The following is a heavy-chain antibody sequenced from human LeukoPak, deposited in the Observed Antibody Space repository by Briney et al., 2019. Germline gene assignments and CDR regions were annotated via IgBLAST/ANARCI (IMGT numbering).Heavy chain of an antibody. J-gene: IGHJ6*02. CDR3: VKDLSRGTCMHLDA. V-gene: IGHV3-23*01. CDR1: GFTYTSCS. CDR2: LGRTGEYK. D-gene: IGHD2/OR15-2a*01. Sequence: GGSLRLSCSASGFTYTSCSMSWVRQVPGKGLEWVSGLGRTGEYKYYADSVKGRFTISRDNSKDRVFLQMNSLRAEDTAIYYCVKDLSRGTCMHLDAWGQGSTV.